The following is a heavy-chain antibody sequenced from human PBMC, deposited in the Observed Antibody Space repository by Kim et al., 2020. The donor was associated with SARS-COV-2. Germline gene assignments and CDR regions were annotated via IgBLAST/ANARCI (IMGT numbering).Heavy chain of an antibody. V-gene: IGHV7-4-1*02. D-gene: IGHD6-13*01. CDR1: GYTFTSYA. CDR2: INTNTGNP. Sequence: ASVKVSCKASGYTFTSYAMNWVRQAPGQGLEWMGWINTNTGNPTYAQGFTGRFVFSLDTSVSTAYLQISSLKAEDTAVYYCASNIRQQLVLYWFDPWGQGTLVTVSS. J-gene: IGHJ5*02. CDR3: ASNIRQQLVLYWFDP.